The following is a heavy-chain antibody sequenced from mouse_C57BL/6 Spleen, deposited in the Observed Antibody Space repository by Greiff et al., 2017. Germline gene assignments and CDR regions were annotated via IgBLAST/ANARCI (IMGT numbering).Heavy chain of an antibody. CDR1: GYTFTSYW. V-gene: IGHV1-69*01. J-gene: IGHJ2*01. CDR2: IDPSDSYT. D-gene: IGHD1-2*01. CDR3: ARGRYGQTGDY. Sequence: VQLQQPGAELVMPGASVKLSCKASGYTFTSYWMHWVKQRPGQGLEWIGEIDPSDSYTNYNQKFKGKSTLTVDKSSSTAYMQLSSLTSEDSAVYYCARGRYGQTGDYWGQGTTLTVSS.